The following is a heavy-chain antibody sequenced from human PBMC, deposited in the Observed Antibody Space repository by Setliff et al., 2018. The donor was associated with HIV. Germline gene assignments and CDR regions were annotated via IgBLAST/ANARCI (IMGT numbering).Heavy chain of an antibody. CDR2: IYYSGST. Sequence: LSLTCTVSDDSMTSNYWSWIRQPPGKGLEWIGYIYYSGSTNYNPSLKSRVTISVGTSRNQFPLKLSSVTAADTAVYYCARGKNYYGSSGYHYWGQGTLVTVSS. CDR1: DDSMTSNY. J-gene: IGHJ4*02. CDR3: ARGKNYYGSSGYHY. D-gene: IGHD3-22*01. V-gene: IGHV4-59*01.